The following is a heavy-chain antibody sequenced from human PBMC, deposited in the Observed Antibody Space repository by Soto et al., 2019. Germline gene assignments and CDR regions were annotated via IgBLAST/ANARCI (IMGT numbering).Heavy chain of an antibody. V-gene: IGHV4-38-2*01. D-gene: IGHD3-22*01. CDR1: GYSISSGYY. CDR3: ARVGPWVPYYYDSSPYTFENWFDP. J-gene: IGHJ5*02. CDR2: IHHGGST. Sequence: SETLSLTCAVSGYSISSGYYWGWLRQPPGKGLEWIGSIHHGGSTYYNPSLNSRVTLSIDMTNNHVSLILNSVTAADTAVYYCARVGPWVPYYYDSSPYTFENWFDPWGQGTLVTVSS.